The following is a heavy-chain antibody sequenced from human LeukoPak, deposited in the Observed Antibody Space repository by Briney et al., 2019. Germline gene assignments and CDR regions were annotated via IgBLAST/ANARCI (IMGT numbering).Heavy chain of an antibody. CDR1: GGSISGYY. CDR2: SYSGGNA. J-gene: IGHJ3*01. Sequence: PSETLSLTCTVSGGSISGYYWSWIRQPPGKGLEWIGYSYSGGNANYNPSLKSRVTISIDTSENQFSLRLTSVTAADTAIYFCAHSKRGGGYYINAFAVWGQGALVTISS. V-gene: IGHV4-59*01. CDR3: AHSKRGGGYYINAFAV. D-gene: IGHD1-26*01.